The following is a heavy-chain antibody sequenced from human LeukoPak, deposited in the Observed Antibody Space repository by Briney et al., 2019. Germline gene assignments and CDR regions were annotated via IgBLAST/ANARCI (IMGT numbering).Heavy chain of an antibody. D-gene: IGHD3-9*01. CDR3: ARRGVVPTNGLRYFDWLLHNDAFDI. Sequence: SETLSLTCSVSGGSISSDSYYWSWIRQPAGKGLEWIGRIYTSGSTNYNPSLESRVTISVDTSKNQFSLKLSSVTAADTAVYYCARRGVVPTNGLRYFDWLLHNDAFDIWGQGTMVTVSS. J-gene: IGHJ3*02. V-gene: IGHV4-61*02. CDR2: IYTSGST. CDR1: GGSISSDSYY.